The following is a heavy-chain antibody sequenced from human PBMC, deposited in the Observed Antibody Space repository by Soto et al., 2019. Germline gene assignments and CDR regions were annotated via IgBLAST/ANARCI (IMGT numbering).Heavy chain of an antibody. Sequence: PSETLSLTCSVSGGSITTSSYNFYCIRQPPGKGLEWIGTIYYDGSTSYNPSLKSQVTISVDTSKNHFALKVNSVTAADTAVYYCARFYGNAFDVWGRGTVVTVSS. CDR2: IYYDGST. J-gene: IGHJ3*01. D-gene: IGHD3-10*01. CDR3: ARFYGNAFDV. V-gene: IGHV4-39*02. CDR1: GGSITTSSYN.